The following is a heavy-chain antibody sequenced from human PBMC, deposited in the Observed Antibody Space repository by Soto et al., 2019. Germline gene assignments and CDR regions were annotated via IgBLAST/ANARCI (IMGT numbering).Heavy chain of an antibody. D-gene: IGHD6-19*01. CDR3: ARVYSSGWSNYYYYYGMDV. V-gene: IGHV5-51*01. Sequence: PGESLKISCKGSGYSFTSYWIGWVRQMPGKGLERMGIIYPGDSDTRYSPSFQGQVTISADKSISTAYLQWSSLKASDTAMYYCARVYSSGWSNYYYYYGMDVWGQGTSVTVSS. CDR1: GYSFTSYW. J-gene: IGHJ6*02. CDR2: IYPGDSDT.